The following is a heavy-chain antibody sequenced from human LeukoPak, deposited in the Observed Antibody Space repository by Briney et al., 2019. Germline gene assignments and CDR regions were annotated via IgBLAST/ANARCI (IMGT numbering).Heavy chain of an antibody. J-gene: IGHJ4*02. CDR3: TTGPDRYYFDY. CDR1: GFTFSNAW. V-gene: IGHV3-15*01. Sequence: PGGSLRLSCAASGFTFSNAWMSWVRQAPGKGLEWVGRIKSKTDGGTTDYSAHVKGRFTIYRDDSKNTLYLKMNSLKAADTAVYYCTTGPDRYYFDYWGQGTLVTVSS. CDR2: IKSKTDGGTT.